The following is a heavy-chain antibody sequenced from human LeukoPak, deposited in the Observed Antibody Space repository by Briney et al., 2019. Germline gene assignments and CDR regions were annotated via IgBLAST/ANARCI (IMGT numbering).Heavy chain of an antibody. CDR3: VKETIAAAGTFDY. CDR1: GFTFNSYA. Sequence: GGSLRLSCSASGFTFNSYAMHWVRQAPGKGLEYVSAISSNGGSTYYADSVKGRFTISRDNSKNTLYLQMSSLRAEDTAVYYCVKETIAAAGTFDYWGQGTLVTVSS. CDR2: ISSNGGST. J-gene: IGHJ4*02. V-gene: IGHV3-64D*06. D-gene: IGHD6-13*01.